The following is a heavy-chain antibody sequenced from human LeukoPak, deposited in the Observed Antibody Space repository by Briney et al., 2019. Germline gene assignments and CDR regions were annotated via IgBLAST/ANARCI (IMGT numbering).Heavy chain of an antibody. CDR2: IYYSGST. CDR3: ARGGDGYKGSYYYYYMDV. D-gene: IGHD5-24*01. J-gene: IGHJ6*03. Sequence: SETLSLTXTVSGGSISSYYWSWIRQPPGKGLEWIGYIYYSGSTNYNPSLKSRVTISVDTSKNQFSLKLSSVTAADTAVYYCARGGDGYKGSYYYYYMDVWGKGTTVTVSS. V-gene: IGHV4-59*01. CDR1: GGSISSYY.